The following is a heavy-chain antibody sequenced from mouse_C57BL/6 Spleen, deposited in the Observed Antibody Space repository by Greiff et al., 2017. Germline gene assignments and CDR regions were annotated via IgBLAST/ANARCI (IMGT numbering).Heavy chain of an antibody. Sequence: EVKVEESGGGLVQPGGSMKLSCVASGFTFSNYWMNWVRQSPEKGLEWVAQIRLKSDNYATHYAESVKGRFTISRDDSKSSVYLQMNNLRAEDTGIYYCTRDGYFDYWGQGTSVTVSS. J-gene: IGHJ4*01. V-gene: IGHV6-3*01. CDR1: GFTFSNYW. CDR2: IRLKSDNYAT. CDR3: TRDGYFDY. D-gene: IGHD2-3*01.